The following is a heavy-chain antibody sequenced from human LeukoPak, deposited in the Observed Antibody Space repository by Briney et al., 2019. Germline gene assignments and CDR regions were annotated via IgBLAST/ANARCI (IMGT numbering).Heavy chain of an antibody. J-gene: IGHJ3*02. D-gene: IGHD6-6*01. Sequence: GGSLRLSCAASGFTFSRYVMNWVRQVPGRRPDWVSSISATGGEIFYADSVKGRFTNSRDNSNNMVYLQMDSLRTDDTALYYCVRRDIYTTSSWGAFDIWGQGTLVTVSS. V-gene: IGHV3-23*01. CDR1: GFTFSRYV. CDR3: VRRDIYTTSSWGAFDI. CDR2: ISATGGEI.